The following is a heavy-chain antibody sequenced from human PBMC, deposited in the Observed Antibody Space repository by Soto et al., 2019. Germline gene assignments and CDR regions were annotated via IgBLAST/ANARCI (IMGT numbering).Heavy chain of an antibody. D-gene: IGHD3-10*01. V-gene: IGHV4-59*08. CDR1: GGSITDYY. CDR3: ARHGFGSLHGLVDV. J-gene: IGHJ6*02. CDR2: IQYSGYS. Sequence: QVQLQESGPGLVKPWETLSLTCTVSGGSITDYYCSWFRQPPGKGLEWIGYIQYSGYSASNLSLKRPVTMXXXTXXTQFSLMLESVTAADTAVYYCARHGFGSLHGLVDVWGQGTTVIVSS.